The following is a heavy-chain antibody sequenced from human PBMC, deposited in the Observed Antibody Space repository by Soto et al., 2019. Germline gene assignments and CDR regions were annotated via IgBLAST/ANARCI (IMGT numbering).Heavy chain of an antibody. CDR3: ATDVFEYSSWRAYGY. CDR1: GYTLTELS. D-gene: IGHD6-6*01. J-gene: IGHJ4*02. Sequence: ASVKVSCKVSGYTLTELSMHWVRQAPGKGLEWMGGFDPEDGETIYAQKFQGRVTMTEDTSTDTAYMELSSLRSEDTAVYYCATDVFEYSSWRAYGYWGQGTLVTVSS. V-gene: IGHV1-24*01. CDR2: FDPEDGET.